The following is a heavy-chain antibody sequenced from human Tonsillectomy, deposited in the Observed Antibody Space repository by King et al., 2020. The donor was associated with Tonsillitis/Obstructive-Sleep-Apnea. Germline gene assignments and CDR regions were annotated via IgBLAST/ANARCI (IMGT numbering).Heavy chain of an antibody. J-gene: IGHJ5*02. Sequence: VQLVQSGAEVKNPGASVKVSCKASGYTFTSYGINWVRQAPGQGLEWMGWISAYSGNTNYAQKLQGRVSMTTDTSTNTAYMDLRSLRYDDTALYYCARADPISAAGTFDPWGQGTLVTVSS. CDR2: ISAYSGNT. D-gene: IGHD6-13*01. V-gene: IGHV1-18*01. CDR3: ARADPISAAGTFDP. CDR1: GYTFTSYG.